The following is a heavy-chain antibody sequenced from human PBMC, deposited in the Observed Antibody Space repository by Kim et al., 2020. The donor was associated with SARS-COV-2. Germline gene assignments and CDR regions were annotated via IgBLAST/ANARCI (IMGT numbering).Heavy chain of an antibody. D-gene: IGHD6-13*01. V-gene: IGHV3-23*01. J-gene: IGHJ5*02. CDR3: AKPRAGRQGWFDP. Sequence: YADSVKCRFTISRDNSKNTLYLQMNSLRAEDTAVYYCAKPRAGRQGWFDPWGQGTLVTVSS.